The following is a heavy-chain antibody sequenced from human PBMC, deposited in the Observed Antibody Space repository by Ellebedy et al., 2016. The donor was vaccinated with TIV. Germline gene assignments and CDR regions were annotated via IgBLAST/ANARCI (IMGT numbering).Heavy chain of an antibody. Sequence: MPSETLSLTCTVYGVSFSNYNWNWIRQPPGQGLEWIGELNHSGSTNYSPSPKSRVTISLDTSENQISLKLSSVTAADTAVYYCARGRAYTPGWLDPWGQGTLVTVSS. V-gene: IGHV4-34*01. CDR1: GVSFSNYN. J-gene: IGHJ5*02. CDR3: ARGRAYTPGWLDP. CDR2: LNHSGST. D-gene: IGHD4-11*01.